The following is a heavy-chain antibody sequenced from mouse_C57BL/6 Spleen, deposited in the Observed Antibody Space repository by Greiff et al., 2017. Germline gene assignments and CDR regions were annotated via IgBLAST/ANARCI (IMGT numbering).Heavy chain of an antibody. CDR1: GYTFTGYW. CDR2: IDPAASGT. D-gene: IGHD1-1*01. V-gene: IGHV1-52*01. J-gene: IGHJ2*01. CDR3: ERRGNTVVAPFDD. Sequence: QVQLQQPGAELVRPGSSVTLSCKASGYTFTGYWMHWVKQRPIHGLEWIGNIDPAASGTPYNQKFKDKAILTADKSSSTAYMQLRSLTSEDSAVXYCERRGNTVVAPFDDWGKGTTLTVSS.